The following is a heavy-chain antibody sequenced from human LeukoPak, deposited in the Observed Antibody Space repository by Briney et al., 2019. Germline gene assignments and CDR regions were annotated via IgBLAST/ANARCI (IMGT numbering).Heavy chain of an antibody. V-gene: IGHV3-23*01. CDR2: ISGSGVSR. D-gene: IGHD4-17*01. CDR1: GFTFSSCA. Sequence: GGSLGLSCAASGFTFSSCAMSWVRQAPGKGLEWVSLISGSGVSRYYADSVKGRFTISRDNAKNTLWLQMNSLRAEDTAVYYCAKGVTTVRIYYHGMDVWGQGTTVTVSS. CDR3: AKGVTTVRIYYHGMDV. J-gene: IGHJ6*02.